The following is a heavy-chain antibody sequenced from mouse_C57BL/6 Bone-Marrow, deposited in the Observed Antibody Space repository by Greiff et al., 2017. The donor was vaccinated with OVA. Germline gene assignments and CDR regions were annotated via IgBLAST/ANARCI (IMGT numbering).Heavy chain of an antibody. CDR3: AKSLRCFDY. D-gene: IGHD1-1*01. CDR1: GYTFTSYW. J-gene: IGHJ2*01. V-gene: IGHV1-50*01. Sequence: QVQLQQPGAELVKPGASVKLSCKASGYTFTSYWMQWVKQRPGQGLEWIGEIDPSDSYTNYNKKFKGKATLTVDTSSSTAYMHLSCLTSEDSAVYYCAKSLRCFDYWGQGTTLTVSS. CDR2: IDPSDSYT.